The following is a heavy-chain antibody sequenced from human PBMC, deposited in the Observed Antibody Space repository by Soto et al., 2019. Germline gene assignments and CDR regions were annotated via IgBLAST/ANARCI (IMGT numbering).Heavy chain of an antibody. CDR1: GFTFSSYA. CDR3: ARRGSGSYYAY. D-gene: IGHD1-26*01. J-gene: IGHJ4*02. V-gene: IGHV3-23*01. CDR2: ISGSGGSM. Sequence: EVQLLESGGGLVQPGGSLRLSCAASGFTFSSYAMRWVRQAPGKGLEWVSAISGSGGSMYYADSVKGRFTISRDNSKNTRYLQMDSLRAEDAAVYYCARRGSGSYYAYWGQGTLVTVSS.